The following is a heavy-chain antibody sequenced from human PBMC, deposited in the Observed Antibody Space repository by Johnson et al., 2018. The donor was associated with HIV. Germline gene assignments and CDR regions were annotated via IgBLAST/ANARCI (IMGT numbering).Heavy chain of an antibody. CDR1: GFTFSDYY. D-gene: IGHD3-22*01. J-gene: IGHJ3*02. V-gene: IGHV3-11*04. CDR3: ARVTKYYFDSSVDAFDI. Sequence: QVQLVESGGGLVKPGGSLRLSCAASGFTFSDYYMSWIRQAPGKGLEWVSYISESGTTIYYADSVKGRFTISRDNAKNSLCLQMNSLRAEDTAVYFCARVTKYYFDSSVDAFDIWGQGTVVTVSS. CDR2: ISESGTTI.